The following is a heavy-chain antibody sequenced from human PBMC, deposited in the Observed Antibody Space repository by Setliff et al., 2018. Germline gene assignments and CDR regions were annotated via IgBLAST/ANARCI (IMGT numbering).Heavy chain of an antibody. J-gene: IGHJ4*02. CDR2: IWDDGGNK. V-gene: IGHV3-33*06. Sequence: GGSLRLSCAASGFTFSTYRMHWVRQAPGKGLEWVAVIWDDGGNKYHADSVKGRFTISRDSSKNTLYLQMNNLRAEDTATYYCVKGSGFYDYWGQGAPVTVSS. CDR1: GFTFSTYR. CDR3: VKGSGFYDY. D-gene: IGHD3-22*01.